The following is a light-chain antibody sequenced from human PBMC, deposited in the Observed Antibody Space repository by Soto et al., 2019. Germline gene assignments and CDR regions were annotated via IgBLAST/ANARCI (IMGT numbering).Light chain of an antibody. CDR1: ESVSSY. CDR3: QQRSNWPT. J-gene: IGKJ4*01. Sequence: EIVLTQSPATLSLSPGERATLSCRASESVSSYLAWYQQKPGQAPRLLIYDASNRATGIPARFSGSGSGTAFTLTISSLEPEDFAVYYCQQRSNWPTFGGGTTVESK. CDR2: DAS. V-gene: IGKV3-11*01.